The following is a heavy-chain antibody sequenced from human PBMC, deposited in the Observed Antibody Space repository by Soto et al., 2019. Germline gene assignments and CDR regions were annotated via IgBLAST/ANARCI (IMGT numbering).Heavy chain of an antibody. V-gene: IGHV3-33*01. CDR1: GFTFSSYG. CDR3: ARDQGCSGGSCYSYYYYYMDV. J-gene: IGHJ6*03. Sequence: GGSLRLSCAASGFTFSSYGMHWVRQAPGKGLEWVAVIWYDGSNKYYADSVKGRFTISKDNSKNTLYLQMNSLRAEDTVVYYCARDQGCSGGSCYSYYYYYMDVWGKGTTVTVSS. D-gene: IGHD2-15*01. CDR2: IWYDGSNK.